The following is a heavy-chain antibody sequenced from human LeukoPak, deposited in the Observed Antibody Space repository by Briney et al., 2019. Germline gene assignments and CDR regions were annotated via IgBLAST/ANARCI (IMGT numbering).Heavy chain of an antibody. CDR1: GYTFTSYY. V-gene: IGHV1-69*13. D-gene: IGHD6-13*01. J-gene: IGHJ4*02. Sequence: SVKVSCKASGYTFTSYYMHWVRQAPGQGLEWMGGIIPIFGTANYAQKFQGRVTITADESTSTAYMELSSLRSEDTAVYYCARDSMGSSWSLDYWGQGTLVTVSS. CDR3: ARDSMGSSWSLDY. CDR2: IIPIFGTA.